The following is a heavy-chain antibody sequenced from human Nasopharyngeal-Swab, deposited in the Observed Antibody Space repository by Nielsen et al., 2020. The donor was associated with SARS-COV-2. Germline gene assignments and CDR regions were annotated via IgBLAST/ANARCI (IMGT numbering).Heavy chain of an antibody. CDR1: GFTFSSYA. Sequence: GESLKISYPATGFTFSSYAMSWVRQAPGKGLEWVSAISGSGGSTYYADSVKGRFTISRDNSKNTLYLQMNSLRAEDTAIYYCAKPTGPYYDFWSGYYSFDYWGQGTLVTVSS. J-gene: IGHJ4*02. D-gene: IGHD3-3*01. V-gene: IGHV3-23*01. CDR3: AKPTGPYYDFWSGYYSFDY. CDR2: ISGSGGST.